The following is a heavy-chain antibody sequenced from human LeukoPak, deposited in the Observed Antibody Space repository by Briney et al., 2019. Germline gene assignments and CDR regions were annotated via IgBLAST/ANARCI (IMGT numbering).Heavy chain of an antibody. CDR3: ARARFLESYFDY. CDR2: IRYDGSNK. D-gene: IGHD3-3*01. CDR1: GFTFSSYG. V-gene: IGHV3-30*02. J-gene: IGHJ4*02. Sequence: GGSLRLSCAASGFTFSSYGMHWVRQAPGKGLEWVAFIRYDGSNKYYADSVKGRFTISRDNAKNSLYLQMNSLRAEDTAMYYCARARFLESYFDYWGLGTLVTVSS.